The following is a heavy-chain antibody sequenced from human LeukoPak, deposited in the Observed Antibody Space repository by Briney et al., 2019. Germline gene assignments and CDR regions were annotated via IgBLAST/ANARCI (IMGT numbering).Heavy chain of an antibody. CDR3: GRDGSDFHNWFDP. CDR1: GYTFTSYD. CDR2: ISAYNGNT. Sequence: ASVKVSCKASGYTFTSYDINWVRQAPGQGLEWMGWISAYNGNTNYAQKLQGRVTMTTDTSTSTAYMELRSLRSDDTAVYYCGRDGSDFHNWFDPWGQGTLVTVSS. V-gene: IGHV1-18*01. D-gene: IGHD3-3*01. J-gene: IGHJ5*02.